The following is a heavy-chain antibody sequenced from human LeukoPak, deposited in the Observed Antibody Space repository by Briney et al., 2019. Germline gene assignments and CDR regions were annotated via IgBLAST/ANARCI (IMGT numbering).Heavy chain of an antibody. V-gene: IGHV1-8*03. J-gene: IGHJ3*02. CDR2: MNPNSGNT. CDR1: GYTFTSYD. CDR3: PKTTGTTEGYAFDI. D-gene: IGHD1-1*01. Sequence: ASVKVSCKASGYTFTSYDINWVRQATGQGLEWMGWMNPNSGNTGYAQKFQGRVTITRNTSISTAYMELSSLRSEDTAVYYCPKTTGTTEGYAFDIWGQGTMVTVSS.